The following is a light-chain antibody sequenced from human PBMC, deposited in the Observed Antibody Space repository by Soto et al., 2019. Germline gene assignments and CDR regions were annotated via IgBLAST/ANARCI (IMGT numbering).Light chain of an antibody. J-gene: IGLJ1*01. V-gene: IGLV2-14*01. Sequence: QSALIQPASVSGSPGQSITISCTGTSRDVGGSNYVSWYQHHPHRAPKLLIYEVSDRPSGVSSRFSGSKSGNTASLTISGLQAEDEADYYCSSYTSSNTLEVFGVGTKVTVL. CDR1: SRDVGGSNY. CDR3: SSYTSSNTLEV. CDR2: EVS.